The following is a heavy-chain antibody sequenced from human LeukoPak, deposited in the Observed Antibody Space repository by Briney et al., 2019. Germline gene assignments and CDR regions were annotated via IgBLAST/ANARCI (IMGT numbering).Heavy chain of an antibody. J-gene: IGHJ4*02. CDR1: GFTFSSYA. CDR2: ISGSGGST. V-gene: IGHV3-23*01. D-gene: IGHD6-19*01. Sequence: GGSLRLSCAASGFTFSSYAMSWVRQAPGKGLEWVSAISGSGGSTYYADSVKGRFTISGDNSKNTLYLQMNSLRAEDTAVYYCAKGFTSGWSGFSAFDYWGQGTLVTVSS. CDR3: AKGFTSGWSGFSAFDY.